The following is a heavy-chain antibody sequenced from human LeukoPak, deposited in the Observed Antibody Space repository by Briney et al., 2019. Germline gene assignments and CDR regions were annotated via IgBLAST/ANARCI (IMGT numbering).Heavy chain of an antibody. V-gene: IGHV3-21*01. J-gene: IGHJ4*02. CDR2: ISSSGSYI. CDR1: GFTLSSYS. D-gene: IGHD5-12*01. Sequence: GGSLRLSCAASGFTLSSYSMSWVRQAPGKGLEWVSSISSSGSYIYYGDSVKGRFIISRDNAKNSVYLQMNSLRAEDTAVYYCARGLVATIAGKYYFDYWGQGTLVTVSS. CDR3: ARGLVATIAGKYYFDY.